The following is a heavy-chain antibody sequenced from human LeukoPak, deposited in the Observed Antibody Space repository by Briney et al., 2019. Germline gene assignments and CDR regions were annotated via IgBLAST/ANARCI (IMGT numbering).Heavy chain of an antibody. CDR1: GGSISSSSYY. J-gene: IGHJ4*02. CDR3: ARDLVLAGGSYPDH. V-gene: IGHV4-39*07. Sequence: SETLSLTCTVSGGSISSSSYYWGWIRQPPGKGLEWIGSIYYSGSTYNNPSLKSRVTISVDTSKNQFSLKLSSATAADTAVYYCARDLVLAGGSYPDHWGQGTLVTVSS. CDR2: IYYSGST. D-gene: IGHD1-26*01.